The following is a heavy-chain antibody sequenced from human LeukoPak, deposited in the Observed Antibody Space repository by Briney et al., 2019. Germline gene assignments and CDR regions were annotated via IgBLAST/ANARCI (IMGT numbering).Heavy chain of an antibody. V-gene: IGHV3-30*18. D-gene: IGHD3-10*01. CDR1: GFTFSSYG. CDR2: ISYDGSNK. Sequence: GGSLRLSCAASGFTFSSYGMHWVRQAPGKGLEWVAVISYDGSNKYYADSVKGRFTISRDNSKNTLYLQMNSLRAEDTAVYYCAKGPSYYYGSGSYYGGVDCWGQGTLVTVSS. CDR3: AKGPSYYYGSGSYYGGVDC. J-gene: IGHJ4*02.